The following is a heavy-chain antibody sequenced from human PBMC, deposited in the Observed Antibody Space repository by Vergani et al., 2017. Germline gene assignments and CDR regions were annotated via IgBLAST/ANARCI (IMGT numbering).Heavy chain of an antibody. J-gene: IGHJ4*02. CDR2: ISAYNANT. V-gene: IGHV1-18*01. CDR1: GYTFTKFG. D-gene: IGHD5-18*01. CDR3: ARGCGQTALDL. Sequence: QVQLVQSGAEVKTPGASVKVSCKASGYTFTKFGITWVRQAPGQGLQWMGWISAYNANTNFAQKLQGRVFMTTDTSTRTAYMELRSLRSDDTAVYYCARGCGQTALDLWGQGTLVTVSS.